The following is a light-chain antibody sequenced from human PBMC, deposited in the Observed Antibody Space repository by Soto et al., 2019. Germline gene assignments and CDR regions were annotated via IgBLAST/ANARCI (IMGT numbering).Light chain of an antibody. CDR1: QSISSSY. CDR3: QQYVNSLT. CDR2: GAS. V-gene: IGKV3-20*01. J-gene: IGKJ4*01. Sequence: DIVLTQSPGTLSLSPGERGTLSCRASQSISSSYLGWYQQKPGQAPRLLIYGASTRATGIPDRFSGSGSGTDFTLTISRLEPEDFAVYYCQQYVNSLTFGGGTKVQIK.